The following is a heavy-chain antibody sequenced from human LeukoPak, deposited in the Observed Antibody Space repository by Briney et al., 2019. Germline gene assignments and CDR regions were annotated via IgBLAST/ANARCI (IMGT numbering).Heavy chain of an antibody. CDR2: IWYDGSNK. Sequence: GRSLRLSCAASGFIFSSYGMHWVRQPAGKGLEWVAVIWYDGSNKYYADSVKGRFTISRDNSKNTLYLQMNSLRAEDTAVYYCARVVNPYYYYGMDVWGQGATVTVSS. CDR1: GFIFSSYG. J-gene: IGHJ6*02. V-gene: IGHV3-33*01. D-gene: IGHD3-22*01. CDR3: ARVVNPYYYYGMDV.